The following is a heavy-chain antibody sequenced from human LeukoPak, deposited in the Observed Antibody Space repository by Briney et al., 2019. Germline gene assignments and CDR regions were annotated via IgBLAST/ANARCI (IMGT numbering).Heavy chain of an antibody. CDR3: ARAGYSYGGNYYYMDV. J-gene: IGHJ6*03. CDR2: IYYSGST. V-gene: IGHV4-59*08. CDR1: GGSISSYY. Sequence: PSETLSLTCTVSGGSISSYYWSWIRQPPGKGLEWIGYIYYSGSTNYNPSLKSRVTISVDTSKNQFSLKLSSVTAADTAVHYCARAGYSYGGNYYYMDVWGKGTTVAVSS. D-gene: IGHD5-18*01.